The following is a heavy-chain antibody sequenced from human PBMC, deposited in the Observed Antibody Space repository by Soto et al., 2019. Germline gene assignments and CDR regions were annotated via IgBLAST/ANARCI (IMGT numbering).Heavy chain of an antibody. CDR3: ARQVSSAWPPYYYDMDV. Sequence: SETLSLTCIVSGGSISNYYWSWIRQPPGKGLEWIGYIYYSGSTNYNPSLTSRVTISVDTSKNQFSLKLSSVTAADTAMYFCARQVSSAWPPYYYDMDVWGQGTTVTVSS. V-gene: IGHV4-59*08. J-gene: IGHJ6*02. CDR1: GGSISNYY. D-gene: IGHD6-25*01. CDR2: IYYSGST.